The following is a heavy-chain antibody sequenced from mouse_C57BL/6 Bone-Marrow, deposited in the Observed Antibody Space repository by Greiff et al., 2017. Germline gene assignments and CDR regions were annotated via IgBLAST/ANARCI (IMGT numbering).Heavy chain of an antibody. J-gene: IGHJ4*01. CDR2: IYPGDGDT. CDR3: AREGATVPFYAMDY. D-gene: IGHD1-1*01. V-gene: IGHV1-82*01. CDR1: GYAFSSSW. Sequence: QVQLKESGPELVKPGASVKISCKASGYAFSSSWMNWVKQRPGKGLEWIGRIYPGDGDTNYNGKFKGKATLTADKSSSTAYMQLSSLTSEDSAVYFCAREGATVPFYAMDYWGQGTSVTVSS.